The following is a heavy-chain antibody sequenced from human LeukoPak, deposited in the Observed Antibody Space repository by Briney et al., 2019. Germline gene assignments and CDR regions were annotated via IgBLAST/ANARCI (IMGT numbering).Heavy chain of an antibody. J-gene: IGHJ3*02. Sequence: GGSLRLSCAASGFTFSSYSMNWVRQAPGKGLEWVSSISSSSSYIYYADSVKGRFTTSRDNAKNSLYLQMNSLRVEDTAVYYCARDGYYGSGSYHLDIWGQGTMVTVSS. D-gene: IGHD3-10*01. CDR2: ISSSSSYI. V-gene: IGHV3-21*01. CDR3: ARDGYYGSGSYHLDI. CDR1: GFTFSSYS.